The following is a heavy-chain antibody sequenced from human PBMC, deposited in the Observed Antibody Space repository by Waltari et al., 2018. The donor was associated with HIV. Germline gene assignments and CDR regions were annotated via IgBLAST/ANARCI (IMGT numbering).Heavy chain of an antibody. V-gene: IGHV3-23*01. J-gene: IGHJ4*02. CDR2: ISGSGGST. CDR1: GFTFSSYA. CDR3: AKGNGRITMIVVVITTPPFFDY. Sequence: EVQLLESGGGLVQPGGSLRLSCAASGFTFSSYAMSWVRQAPGKGLEWVSAISGSGGSTYYADSLKGRFTISRDNSKNTLYLQMNSLRAEDTAVYYCAKGNGRITMIVVVITTPPFFDYWGQGTLVTVSS. D-gene: IGHD3-22*01.